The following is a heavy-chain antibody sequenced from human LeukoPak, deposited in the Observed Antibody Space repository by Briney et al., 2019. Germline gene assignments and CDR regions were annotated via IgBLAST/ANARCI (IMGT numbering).Heavy chain of an antibody. Sequence: SETLSLTCTVSGGSIRSHFWSWIRPPPGKGLEGIGYISCSGSTNYTPSPKSRVTISAGTSKNQFSLKLSSLAAADTAVYYCARGYFWSAYYSRAYYMDVWGKGTTVTVSS. J-gene: IGHJ6*03. CDR3: ARGYFWSAYYSRAYYMDV. D-gene: IGHD3-3*01. V-gene: IGHV4-59*11. CDR2: ISCSGST. CDR1: GGSIRSHF.